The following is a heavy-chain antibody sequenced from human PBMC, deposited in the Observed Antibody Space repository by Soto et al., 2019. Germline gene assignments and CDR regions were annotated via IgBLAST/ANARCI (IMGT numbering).Heavy chain of an antibody. CDR1: GFTFSSCA. CDR3: AREVNSGSYSHYYGMDV. CDR2: ISSNGGST. D-gene: IGHD1-26*01. V-gene: IGHV3-64*01. Sequence: GGSLRLSCAASGFTFSSCAMHWVRQAPGKGLEYVSAISSNGGSTYYANSVKGRFTISRDTSKNTLYLQMGSLRAEDMAVYYCAREVNSGSYSHYYGMDVWGQGTTVTVSS. J-gene: IGHJ6*02.